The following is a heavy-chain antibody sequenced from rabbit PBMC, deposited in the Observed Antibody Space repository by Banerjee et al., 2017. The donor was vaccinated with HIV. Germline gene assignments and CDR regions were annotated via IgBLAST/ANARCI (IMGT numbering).Heavy chain of an antibody. CDR1: GFDLSSYYY. V-gene: IGHV1S40*01. Sequence: QSLEESGGGLVKPEGSLTLTCKASGFDLSSYYYMCWVRQAPGKGLEWIACIYTSSGSTYYASWAKGRFTISKTSSTTVTLQLNSLTAADTATYFCARSYDTDTYTADAYAYFNLWGPGTLVTVS. J-gene: IGHJ4*01. D-gene: IGHD6-1*01. CDR3: ARSYDTDTYTADAYAYFNL. CDR2: IYTSSGST.